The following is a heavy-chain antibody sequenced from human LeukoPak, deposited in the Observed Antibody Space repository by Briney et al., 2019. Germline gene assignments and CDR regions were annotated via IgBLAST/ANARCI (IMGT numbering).Heavy chain of an antibody. Sequence: PGGSLRLYCAASGFTFSTYAMSWVRQAPGKGLELVSAISTGGDTIYYADSVNGRFTVSRDNSKNTVFVEMNSLRAEDTAMYYCARGPYYGSGSHFSYYGMDVWGQGTTVTVSS. J-gene: IGHJ6*02. V-gene: IGHV3-23*01. CDR2: ISTGGDTI. CDR1: GFTFSTYA. CDR3: ARGPYYGSGSHFSYYGMDV. D-gene: IGHD3-10*01.